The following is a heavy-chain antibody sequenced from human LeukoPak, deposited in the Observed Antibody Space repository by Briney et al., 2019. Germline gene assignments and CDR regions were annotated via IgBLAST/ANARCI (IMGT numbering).Heavy chain of an antibody. CDR3: SRSPVFGVIILHCDC. CDR1: GASISSNHYY. D-gene: IGHD3-16*02. Sequence: PSETLSLTCAVSGASISSNHYYWGWIRHSPGKGLEWIGSVFHSGSTYYNPSLKTRVTMSLDASKRQFSLNLTSVTAADTAVYYCSRSPVFGVIILHCDCWGQGSLVTVSS. V-gene: IGHV4-39*07. CDR2: VFHSGST. J-gene: IGHJ4*02.